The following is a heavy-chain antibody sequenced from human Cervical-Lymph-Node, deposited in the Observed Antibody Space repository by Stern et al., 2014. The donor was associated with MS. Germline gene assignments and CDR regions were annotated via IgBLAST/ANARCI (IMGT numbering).Heavy chain of an antibody. Sequence: VQLVASGAEVTKPGSSVKVSCKASGGTFSKFPSSWVRQAPGPGLEWMGGLFPVFGTPTYAQEFRGSVTITADVSTSTVYMELSSLRSDDTAVYYCALSSETSDRWYSLGYDLWGQGTLVTVSS. D-gene: IGHD6-13*01. CDR3: ALSSETSDRWYSLGYDL. J-gene: IGHJ5*02. CDR1: GGTFSKFP. V-gene: IGHV1-69*01. CDR2: LFPVFGTP.